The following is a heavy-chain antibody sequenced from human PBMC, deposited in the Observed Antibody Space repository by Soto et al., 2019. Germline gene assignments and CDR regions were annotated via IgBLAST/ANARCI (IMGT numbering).Heavy chain of an antibody. CDR2: ISAYNGNT. CDR1: GYTFTSYG. V-gene: IGHV1-18*01. J-gene: IGHJ4*02. Sequence: QVQLVQSGAEVKKPGASVKVSCKASGYTFTSYGISWVRQAPGQGLEWMGWISAYNGNTNYAQKLQGIVTMTTDTSTSTAYMELRSLRSDDTAVYYCARARLGYCSGGSCYSYFDYWGQGTLVTVSS. CDR3: ARARLGYCSGGSCYSYFDY. D-gene: IGHD2-15*01.